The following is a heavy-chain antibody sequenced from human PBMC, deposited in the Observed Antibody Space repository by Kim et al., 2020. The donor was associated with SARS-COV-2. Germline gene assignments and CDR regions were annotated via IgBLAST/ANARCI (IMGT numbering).Heavy chain of an antibody. CDR2: INNDGSST. J-gene: IGHJ3*02. D-gene: IGHD1-7*01. CDR3: ATANYHAFDI. Sequence: GGSLRLSCAASGFTFSSYWMHWVRQAPGKGMVLVSRINNDGSSTSYADSVKGRFTISRDNAKNTLYLQMNSLRAEDKAVYYCATANYHAFDIWGPGTMVTGSS. CDR1: GFTFSSYW. V-gene: IGHV3-74*01.